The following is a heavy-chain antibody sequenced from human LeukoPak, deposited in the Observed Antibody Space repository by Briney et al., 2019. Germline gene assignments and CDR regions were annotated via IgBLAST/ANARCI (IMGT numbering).Heavy chain of an antibody. D-gene: IGHD5-18*01. CDR1: GGTFSSYA. Sequence: ASVKVSCKASGGTFSSYAISWVRQAPGQGLEWMGGIIPIFGTANYAQKFQGRVTITADKSTSTAYMELSSLRSEDTAVYYCARARGYSYGRFDYGGQGTLVTVSS. J-gene: IGHJ4*02. CDR2: IIPIFGTA. V-gene: IGHV1-69*06. CDR3: ARARGYSYGRFDY.